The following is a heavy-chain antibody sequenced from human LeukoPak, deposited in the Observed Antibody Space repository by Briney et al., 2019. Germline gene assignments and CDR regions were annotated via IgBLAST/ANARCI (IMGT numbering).Heavy chain of an antibody. CDR2: INWNGGST. D-gene: IGHD3-22*01. CDR3: ARARHDSKDVHYFDF. V-gene: IGHV3-20*01. J-gene: IGHJ4*02. CDR1: GFTFDTYY. Sequence: VGSLRLSCAASGFTFDTYYMTWVRQAPGKGLEWVCGINWNGGSTRYAESVQGRFTISRDNAKNFLYLEMSNLRAEDTAFYHCARARHDSKDVHYFDFWGQGTLVTVSS.